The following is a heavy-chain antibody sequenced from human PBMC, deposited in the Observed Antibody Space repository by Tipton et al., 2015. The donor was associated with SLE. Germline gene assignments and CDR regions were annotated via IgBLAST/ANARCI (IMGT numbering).Heavy chain of an antibody. D-gene: IGHD3-16*01. Sequence: TLSLTCTVSGGSISSSSFFLAWFRRPPGEGLEWVGRITNNGNTYYIPSLQSRVTMSADTSKNHFSLKLSSVTAADTAVYYCARGGGGAFDIWGQGTMVTVSS. J-gene: IGHJ3*02. CDR1: GGSISSSSFF. V-gene: IGHV4-39*02. CDR2: ITNNGNT. CDR3: ARGGGGAFDI.